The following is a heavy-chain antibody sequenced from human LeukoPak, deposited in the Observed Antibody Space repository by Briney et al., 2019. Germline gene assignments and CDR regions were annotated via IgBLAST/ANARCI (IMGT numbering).Heavy chain of an antibody. Sequence: GGSLRLSCAASGFTFSSYSMNWVRQAPGKGLEWVSYISSSSSTIYYADSVKGRFTISRDNAKNSLYLQMNSLRAEDTAVYYCAKCSGGNCYHSDDHWGQGTLVTVSP. CDR1: GFTFSSYS. V-gene: IGHV3-48*01. D-gene: IGHD2-15*01. CDR3: AKCSGGNCYHSDDH. CDR2: ISSSSSTI. J-gene: IGHJ5*02.